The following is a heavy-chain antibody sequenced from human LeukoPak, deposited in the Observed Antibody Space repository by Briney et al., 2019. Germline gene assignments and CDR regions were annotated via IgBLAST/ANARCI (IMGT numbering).Heavy chain of an antibody. CDR2: ISGSSTDI. J-gene: IGHJ4*02. CDR3: ARRGYHDSSGYDY. D-gene: IGHD3-22*01. Sequence: GGSLRLSCAASGFTFSSYAMSWVRQAPGKGLEWVSSISGSSTDIYYVDSVKGRFTISRDNAKNSVFLQINNLRAEDTAIYYCARRGYHDSSGYDYWGQGTLVTVSS. CDR1: GFTFSSYA. V-gene: IGHV3-21*06.